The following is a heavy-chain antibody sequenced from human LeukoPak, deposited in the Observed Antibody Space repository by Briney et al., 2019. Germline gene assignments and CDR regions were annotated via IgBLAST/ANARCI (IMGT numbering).Heavy chain of an antibody. CDR3: ARVTVPHWYFDL. D-gene: IGHD4-17*01. CDR1: GGSISSYY. V-gene: IGHV4-59*01. Sequence: SETLSLTCTVSGGSISSYYWTWIRQPPGKGLEQLGYISHSGSTNYNPSLKSRVTISIDTSKNQFSLKLSSVTAADSAVYYCARVTVPHWYFDLWGRGTLVTVSS. J-gene: IGHJ2*01. CDR2: ISHSGST.